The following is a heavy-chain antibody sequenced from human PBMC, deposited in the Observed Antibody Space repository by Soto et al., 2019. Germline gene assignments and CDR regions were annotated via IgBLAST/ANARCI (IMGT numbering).Heavy chain of an antibody. V-gene: IGHV3-21*01. CDR3: ARDFTGWSRDY. CDR1: GFTFSSYS. J-gene: IGHJ4*02. Sequence: GGSLRLSCAASGFTFSSYSMSWVRQAPGKGLEWVSSISGSSHLFYADSMEGRFTISRDNAKNSLFLHMSSLRAEDTAVYYCARDFTGWSRDYWGQGTRVTVS. CDR2: ISGSSHL.